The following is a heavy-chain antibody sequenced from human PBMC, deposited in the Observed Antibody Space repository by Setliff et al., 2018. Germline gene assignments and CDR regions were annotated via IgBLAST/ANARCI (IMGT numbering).Heavy chain of an antibody. Sequence: ASVKVSCKASPYTSTAYYLHWVRQAPGQGLEWMGWINPNNGGTKYAQKFQGRVTMTRDTSISTGYMELSRLRYDDTAVYYCARSPTRTTGSHYLGYYYYYMDFWGKGTTVTVSS. D-gene: IGHD1-1*01. CDR3: ARSPTRTTGSHYLGYYYYYMDF. CDR1: PYTSTAYY. CDR2: INPNNGGT. V-gene: IGHV1-2*02. J-gene: IGHJ6*03.